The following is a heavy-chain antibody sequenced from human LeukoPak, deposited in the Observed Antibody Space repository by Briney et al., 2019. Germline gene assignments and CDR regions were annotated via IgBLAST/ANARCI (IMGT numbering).Heavy chain of an antibody. D-gene: IGHD3-22*01. CDR2: INPNSGAT. V-gene: IGHV1-2*02. CDR3: ARGSRAVIVVIGSNYFDY. CDR1: GYTFTGYF. J-gene: IGHJ4*02. Sequence: ASVKVSCKASGYTFTGYFMHWVRQAPGQGLEWMGWINPNSGATKYAQKFQGRVTMTRDTSNNTAYMELSRLRSDDTAVYYCARGSRAVIVVIGSNYFDYWGQGTLVTVSS.